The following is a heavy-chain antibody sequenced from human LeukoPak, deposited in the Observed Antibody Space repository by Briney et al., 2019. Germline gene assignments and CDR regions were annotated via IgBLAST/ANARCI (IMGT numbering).Heavy chain of an antibody. V-gene: IGHV3-23*01. CDR3: ARATPAGVYYFDY. Sequence: GGSLRLSCAASGFTFSSYAMSWVRQAPEKGLEWVATISGSGGGTYYADSVRGRFTISRDNSKNTLYLQMNSLRAEDTAVYYCARATPAGVYYFDYWGQGTLVSVSS. CDR1: GFTFSSYA. CDR2: ISGSGGGT. D-gene: IGHD5/OR15-5a*01. J-gene: IGHJ4*02.